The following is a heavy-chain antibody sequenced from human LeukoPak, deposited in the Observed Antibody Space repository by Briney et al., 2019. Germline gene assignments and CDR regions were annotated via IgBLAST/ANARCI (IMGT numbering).Heavy chain of an antibody. V-gene: IGHV1-2*02. J-gene: IGHJ6*03. D-gene: IGHD3-10*01. Sequence: ASVTVSCKASGYTFTGYYMHWVRQAPGQGLEWMGWINPNSGGTNYAQKFQGRVTMTRDTSISTAYMELSRLRSDDTAVYYCARGLGGYYYYMDVWGKGTTVTVSS. CDR1: GYTFTGYY. CDR2: INPNSGGT. CDR3: ARGLGGYYYYMDV.